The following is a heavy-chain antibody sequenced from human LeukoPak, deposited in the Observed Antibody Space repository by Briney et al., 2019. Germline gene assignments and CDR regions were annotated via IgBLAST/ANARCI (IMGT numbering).Heavy chain of an antibody. J-gene: IGHJ6*02. D-gene: IGHD2/OR15-2a*01. V-gene: IGHV3-53*01. CDR3: ARDLYQYGMDV. Sequence: PGGSLRLSCAASGLTVSSNYMSWVRQAPGKGLEWVSVIYGGGSTHYADSVKGRFTISRDNSKNTLYVQINSLRAEDTAVYYCARDLYQYGMDVWGQGTTVTVSS. CDR1: GLTVSSNY. CDR2: IYGGGST.